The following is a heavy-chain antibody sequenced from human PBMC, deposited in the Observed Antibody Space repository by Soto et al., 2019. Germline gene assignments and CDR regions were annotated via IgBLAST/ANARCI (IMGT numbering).Heavy chain of an antibody. CDR2: INHTGGT. CDR1: GGSVNGYY. CDR3: ATRITVFGLLIPPFDP. Sequence: LSETLSLTCAVYGGSVNGYYWNWIRQPPGKGLERIGEINHTGGTPYNPSLKGRVTMSVDTSKTQFSLRLSSVTAADTAIYYCATRITVFGLLIPPFDPWGQGTQVTVS. J-gene: IGHJ5*02. V-gene: IGHV4-34*01. D-gene: IGHD3-3*01.